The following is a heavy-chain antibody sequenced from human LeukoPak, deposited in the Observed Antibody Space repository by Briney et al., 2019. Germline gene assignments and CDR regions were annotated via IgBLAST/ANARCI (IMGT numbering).Heavy chain of an antibody. CDR1: GGTFSSYA. CDR3: AREGLAGAAFDY. D-gene: IGHD2-15*01. CDR2: IIPIFGTA. Sequence: RASVKVSCKASGGTFSSYAISWVRQAPGQGLEWMGGIIPIFGTANYAQKFQGRVTITADESTSTAYMELSSLRSEDTAVYYCAREGLAGAAFDYWGQGTLVTVSS. V-gene: IGHV1-69*13. J-gene: IGHJ4*02.